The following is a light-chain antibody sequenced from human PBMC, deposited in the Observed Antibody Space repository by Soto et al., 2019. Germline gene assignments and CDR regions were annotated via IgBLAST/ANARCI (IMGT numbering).Light chain of an antibody. J-gene: IGKJ4*02. CDR2: AAS. V-gene: IGKV1D-8*01. CDR1: QGISSY. Sequence: VIWMTQSPSSLSASPGDRATLSCRISQGISSYLVWYQQKTGKAPELLIYAASTLQSGVTSRFSGSGSGTDFTLIISCLQSEDVATYYCQQYYSFPLTFGGGTKVDIK. CDR3: QQYYSFPLT.